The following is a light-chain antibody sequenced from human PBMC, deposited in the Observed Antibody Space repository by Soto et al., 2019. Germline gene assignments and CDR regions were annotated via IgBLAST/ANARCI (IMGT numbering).Light chain of an antibody. CDR3: PRGT. V-gene: IGKV3-20*01. Sequence: EIVLTQSPGTLSLSPGERATLSCRASQSVSSSYLAWYQQKPGQAPRLLIYGASSRATGIPDRFSGSGSGTDFTLTISRLEPEDFAVYYCPRGTFGQGTKVEIK. J-gene: IGKJ1*01. CDR1: QSVSSSY. CDR2: GAS.